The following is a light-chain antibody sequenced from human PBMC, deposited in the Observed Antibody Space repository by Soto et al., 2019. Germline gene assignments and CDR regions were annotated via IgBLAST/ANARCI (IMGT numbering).Light chain of an antibody. Sequence: EIVITQSPATLSVSPGEGATLSCRASQGIGNTLAWYQQKPGQTPRILIYAASIRATGVPARFSGSGAGTECTRTINSLQSEDFAVYYCQHYVNWTLTFGGGTKVDIK. CDR1: QGIGNT. V-gene: IGKV3-15*01. J-gene: IGKJ4*01. CDR2: AAS. CDR3: QHYVNWTLT.